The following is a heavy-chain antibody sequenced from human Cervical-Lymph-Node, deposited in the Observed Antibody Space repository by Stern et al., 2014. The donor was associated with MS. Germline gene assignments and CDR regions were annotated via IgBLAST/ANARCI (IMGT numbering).Heavy chain of an antibody. CDR3: ARDTSSPERSDW. Sequence: VQLGQSGGGVIQPGGSLRLSCTASGFTVSRDYMTWVRQAPGKELEWVSLITNVGSTFYTDSVKGRFTISRDDSKNTVYLHMTSLRAEDTAMYYCARDTSSPERSDWWGQGTLVTVSS. D-gene: IGHD1-1*01. CDR1: GFTVSRDY. CDR2: ITNVGST. V-gene: IGHV3-53*01. J-gene: IGHJ4*02.